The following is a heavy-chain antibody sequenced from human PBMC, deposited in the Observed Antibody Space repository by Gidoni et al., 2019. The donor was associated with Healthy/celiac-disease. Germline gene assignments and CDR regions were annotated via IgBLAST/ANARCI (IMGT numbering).Heavy chain of an antibody. CDR2: ISWNSGSI. D-gene: IGHD2-21*02. V-gene: IGHV3-9*01. Sequence: EVQLVESGGGLVQPGRSLRLSCAASGFTFDDYAMYWVRTAPGKGLECVSCISWNSGSIGYADSVKGRVTISRDNAKNSLDMQMNSLRAEDTSLYYCAKADCGGDCYWVAFDICGQVTMVTVSS. J-gene: IGHJ3*02. CDR1: GFTFDDYA. CDR3: AKADCGGDCYWVAFDI.